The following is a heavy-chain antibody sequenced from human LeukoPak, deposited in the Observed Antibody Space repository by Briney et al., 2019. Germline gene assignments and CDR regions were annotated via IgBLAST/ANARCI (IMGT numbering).Heavy chain of an antibody. CDR1: KFNFNSYG. J-gene: IGHJ6*03. D-gene: IGHD6-13*01. Sequence: GGSLRLSCTTSKFNFNSYGVTWVRQAPGKGLEWVSSISSSSSYIYYADSVKGRFTISRDNAKNSLYLQMNSLRAEDTAVYYCARDEEYSSSWYVGYYYYYMDVWGKGTTVTVSS. V-gene: IGHV3-21*01. CDR3: ARDEEYSSSWYVGYYYYYMDV. CDR2: ISSSSSYI.